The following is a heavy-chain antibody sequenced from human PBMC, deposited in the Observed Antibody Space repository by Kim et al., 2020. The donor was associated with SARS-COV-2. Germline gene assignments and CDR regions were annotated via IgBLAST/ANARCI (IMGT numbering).Heavy chain of an antibody. V-gene: IGHV3-11*04. CDR3: ARVEWSSHYYDSSGYYSVY. CDR2: ISSSGSTI. CDR1: GFTFSDYY. J-gene: IGHJ4*02. D-gene: IGHD3-22*01. Sequence: GGSLRLSCAASGFTFSDYYMSWIRQAPGKGLEWVSYISSSGSTIYYADSVKGRFTISRDNAKNSLYLQMNSLRAEDTAVYYCARVEWSSHYYDSSGYYSVYWGQGTLVTVSS.